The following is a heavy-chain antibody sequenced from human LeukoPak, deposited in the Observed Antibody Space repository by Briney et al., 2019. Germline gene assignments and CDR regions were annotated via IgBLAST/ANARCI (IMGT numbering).Heavy chain of an antibody. Sequence: GGSLRLSCAASGFTVITNDMTWVRQAPGKGLEWISVLYSDGNTKYADSVQGRFTISRDNSKNTLYLEMNSLSPDDTAVYYCARGVEPLAANTLAYWGQGTLVTVSS. D-gene: IGHD1-14*01. J-gene: IGHJ4*02. CDR3: ARGVEPLAANTLAY. CDR2: LYSDGNT. CDR1: GFTVITND. V-gene: IGHV3-53*01.